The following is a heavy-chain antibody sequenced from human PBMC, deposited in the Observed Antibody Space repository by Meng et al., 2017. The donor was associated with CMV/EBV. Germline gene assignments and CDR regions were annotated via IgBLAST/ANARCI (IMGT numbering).Heavy chain of an antibody. J-gene: IGHJ5*02. V-gene: IGHV1-18*01. Sequence: QVQLVQSGAEVKKPXXXXKXSXKASGYTFTSYGISWVRQAPGQGLEWMGWISAYNGNTNYAQKLQGRVTMTTDTSTSTAYMELRSLRSDDTAVYYCARALYSNYDNWFDPWGQGTLFTVSS. CDR1: GYTFTSYG. CDR2: ISAYNGNT. CDR3: ARALYSNYDNWFDP. D-gene: IGHD4-11*01.